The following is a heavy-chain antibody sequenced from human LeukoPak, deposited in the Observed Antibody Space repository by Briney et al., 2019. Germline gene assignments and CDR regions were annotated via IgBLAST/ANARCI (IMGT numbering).Heavy chain of an antibody. CDR3: ARRAAAGFDY. CDR1: GYTFTDYY. Sequence: ASVKVSCKVSGYTFTDYYMHWVQQAPGKGLEWMGLVDPEDGETIYAEKFQGRVTITADTSTDTAYMELSSLRSEDTAVYYCARRAAAGFDYWGQGTLVTVSS. V-gene: IGHV1-69-2*01. CDR2: VDPEDGET. J-gene: IGHJ4*02. D-gene: IGHD6-13*01.